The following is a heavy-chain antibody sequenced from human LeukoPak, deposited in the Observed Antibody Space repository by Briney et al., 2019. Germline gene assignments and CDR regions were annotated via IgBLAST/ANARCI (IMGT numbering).Heavy chain of an antibody. CDR3: ARGPHCNSTSCYWIYFDY. CDR2: INHSGST. Sequence: SETLSLTCAVYGGSFSGYYWSWIRQPPGKGLEWIGEINHSGSTNYNPSLKSRVTISVDTSKNQFSLKLSSVTAADTAVYYCARGPHCNSTSCYWIYFDYWGQGTLVTVSS. CDR1: GGSFSGYY. D-gene: IGHD2-2*01. J-gene: IGHJ4*02. V-gene: IGHV4-34*01.